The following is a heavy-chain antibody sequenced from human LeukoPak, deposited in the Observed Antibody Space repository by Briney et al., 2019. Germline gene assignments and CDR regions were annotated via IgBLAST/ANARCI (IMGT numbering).Heavy chain of an antibody. J-gene: IGHJ4*02. V-gene: IGHV4-59*08. CDR1: GGSISGYC. CDR3: AKQQLVRCFDY. D-gene: IGHD6-13*01. CDR2: IYYSGST. Sequence: SETLSLTCTVSGGSISGYCWSWVRQPPGKRLEWIGYIYYSGSTNYNPSLKSRVTIPVDTSNTQFSLKLSSVTAADTAVYYCAKQQLVRCFDYWGQGTLVTVSS.